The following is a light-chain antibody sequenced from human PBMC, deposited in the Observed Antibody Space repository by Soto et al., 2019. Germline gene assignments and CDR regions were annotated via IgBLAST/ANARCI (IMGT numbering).Light chain of an antibody. V-gene: IGKV3-20*01. J-gene: IGKJ1*01. CDR3: QQYGSSPWT. CDR1: QSVSNNY. Sequence: EIVLTHSLVTLSLSPGEVATLSARAIQSVSNNYLAWYQQKPGQAPRLLIYGASSGATGIPDRFSGSGSGTDFTLTISRLEPGDCAVYYCQQYGSSPWTFGQGTKVDIK. CDR2: GAS.